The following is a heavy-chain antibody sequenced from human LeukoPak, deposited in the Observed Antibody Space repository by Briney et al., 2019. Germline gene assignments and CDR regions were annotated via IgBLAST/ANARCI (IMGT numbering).Heavy chain of an antibody. CDR1: DGSISSYY. Sequence: RPSETLSLTCTVSDGSISSYYWSWIRQPPGKGPEWIAYIYSTGATSYNPSLRSRVSISLDTSKSHFSLKLSSVTVADTAVYFCARLKMGAYFDLWGRGTLVTVSS. V-gene: IGHV4-59*08. J-gene: IGHJ2*01. CDR2: IYSTGAT. D-gene: IGHD3-16*01. CDR3: ARLKMGAYFDL.